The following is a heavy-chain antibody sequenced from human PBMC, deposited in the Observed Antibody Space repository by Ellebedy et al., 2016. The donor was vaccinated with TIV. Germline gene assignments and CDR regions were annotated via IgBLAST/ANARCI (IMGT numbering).Heavy chain of an antibody. J-gene: IGHJ4*02. CDR2: VFSSGYT. CDR1: GGSIGRYF. V-gene: IGHV4-59*01. D-gene: IGHD2-21*02. CDR3: ARGYDNTGFYDCPYDH. Sequence: MPSETLSPTCSVSGGSIGRYFWTWIRQSPEKGLEWIGYVFSSGYTNYNPSLESRVTISIDTSKGQFSLRLTSVTAADTAVYYCARGYDNTGFYDCPYDHWGQGTLVTVSS.